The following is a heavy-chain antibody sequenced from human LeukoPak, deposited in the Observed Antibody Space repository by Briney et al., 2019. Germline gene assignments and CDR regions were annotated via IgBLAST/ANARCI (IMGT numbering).Heavy chain of an antibody. V-gene: IGHV4-34*01. CDR3: ARGSRITIFGVVIIGAFDI. CDR1: GYSISSGYY. CDR2: INHSGST. Sequence: SETLSLTCAVSGYSISSGYYWSWIRQPPGKGLEWIGEINHSGSTNYNPSLKSRVTISVDTSKNQFSLKLSSVTAADTAVYYCARGSRITIFGVVIIGAFDIWGQGTMVTVSS. D-gene: IGHD3-3*01. J-gene: IGHJ3*02.